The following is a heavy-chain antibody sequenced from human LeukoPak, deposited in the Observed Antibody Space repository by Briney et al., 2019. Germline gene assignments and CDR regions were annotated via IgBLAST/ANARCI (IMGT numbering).Heavy chain of an antibody. J-gene: IGHJ4*02. V-gene: IGHV3-43*01. CDR2: ISWDGGST. CDR3: AKDASYSSSWSSLFDY. CDR1: GIPFDDCT. D-gene: IGHD6-13*01. Sequence: GGSLELSFSASGIPFDDCTQPWVRPAPGKGLELVPFISWDGGSTYYADSVKGRFTISRDNSKNSLYLQMNSLRTEDTALYYCAKDASYSSSWSSLFDYWGQGTLVTVSS.